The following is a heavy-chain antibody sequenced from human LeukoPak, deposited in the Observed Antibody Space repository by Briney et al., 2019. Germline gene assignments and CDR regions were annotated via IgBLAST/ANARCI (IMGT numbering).Heavy chain of an antibody. CDR2: INPNSGGT. CDR3: ARDLDYYGSGSFFNI. D-gene: IGHD3-10*01. V-gene: IGHV1-2*02. J-gene: IGHJ3*02. CDR1: GYTFTAYA. Sequence: ASVKVSCKASGYTFTAYAMHWVRQAPGQGLEWMGWINPNSGGTNYAQKFQGRVTMTRDTSITTAYMELSRLRSDDTAVYYCARDLDYYGSGSFFNIWGQGTMVTVSS.